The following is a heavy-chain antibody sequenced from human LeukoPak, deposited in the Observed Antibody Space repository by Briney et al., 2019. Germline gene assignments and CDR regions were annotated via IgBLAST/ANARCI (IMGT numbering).Heavy chain of an antibody. CDR3: ARHGPSPIWYGYFDY. D-gene: IGHD6-13*01. J-gene: IGHJ4*02. V-gene: IGHV4-39*01. CDR1: GGSISSSSYY. CDR2: IYYSGST. Sequence: SETLSLTCTVSGGSISSSSYYWGWIRQPPGKGLEWIGSIYYSGSTYYNPSLKSRVTISVDTSKNQFSLKLSSVTAADTAVYYCARHGPSPIWYGYFDYWGQGTLVTVSS.